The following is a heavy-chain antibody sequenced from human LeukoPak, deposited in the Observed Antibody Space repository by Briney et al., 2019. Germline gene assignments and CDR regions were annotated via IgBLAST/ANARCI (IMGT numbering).Heavy chain of an antibody. V-gene: IGHV1-69*13. J-gene: IGHJ5*02. CDR1: GGTFSSYA. D-gene: IGHD2-2*01. Sequence: ASVTVSCTASGGTFSSYAINWVRQVPGQGLEWMGGIIPIFGTANYAQKFQGRVTITADESTSTAYMELSSLRFEDTAVYYCVRFLPSTSWFDPWGQGTLVTVSS. CDR2: IIPIFGTA. CDR3: VRFLPSTSWFDP.